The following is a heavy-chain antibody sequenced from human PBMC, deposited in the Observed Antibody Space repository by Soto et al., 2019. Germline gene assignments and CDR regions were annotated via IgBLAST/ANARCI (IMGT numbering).Heavy chain of an antibody. CDR2: IFYSGST. V-gene: IGHV4-61*01. CDR3: ARDVTTSGRHPPEST. CDR1: GDSVSSSNYY. J-gene: IGHJ5*02. Sequence: QVQLQESGPGLVRPSETLSLTCTVSGDSVSSSNYYWSWIRQSPVKGLEWIGYIFYSGSTNYNPSLKSRVTISVDTSKNQVSLNLRSVTAADTAVYYCARDVTTSGRHPPESTWGQGTLVTVSS. D-gene: IGHD6-19*01.